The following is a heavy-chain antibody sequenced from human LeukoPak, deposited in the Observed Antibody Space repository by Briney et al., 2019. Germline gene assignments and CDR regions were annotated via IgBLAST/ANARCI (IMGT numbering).Heavy chain of an antibody. D-gene: IGHD3-10*01. J-gene: IGHJ4*02. CDR3: ASQSGSYYLESEY. CDR2: IYSCGST. CDR1: GFTVSSNY. Sequence: SGGSLRLSCAASGFTVSSNYMSWVRQAPGEGLEGVSVIYSCGSTYYADSVKGRFTISRHNSKNTLYLQMNSLSAEHRAVYYCASQSGSYYLESEYWGQGTLVHVSS. V-gene: IGHV3-53*04.